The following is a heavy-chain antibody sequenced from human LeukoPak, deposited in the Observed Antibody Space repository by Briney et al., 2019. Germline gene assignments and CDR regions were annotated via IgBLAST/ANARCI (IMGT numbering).Heavy chain of an antibody. J-gene: IGHJ6*03. Sequence: PSETLSLTCAVYGGSFSDFHWTWIRQSPGKWLEWIGEINHNNYNTSLKSRVTISLDTSKNQFSLNLTSVTAADTAVYYCARSRRAFYETRGSRFYYYMGVWGKGTTVIVSS. CDR1: GGSFSDFH. D-gene: IGHD2/OR15-2a*01. CDR2: INHN. V-gene: IGHV4-34*01. CDR3: ARSRRAFYETRGSRFYYYMGV.